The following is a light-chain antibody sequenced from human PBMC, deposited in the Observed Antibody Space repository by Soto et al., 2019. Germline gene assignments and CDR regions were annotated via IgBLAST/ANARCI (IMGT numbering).Light chain of an antibody. V-gene: IGKV3-20*01. J-gene: IGKJ3*01. Sequence: EIVLTQSPGTLSLSPGERATLSCRASQSINSRYLAWYQQKPGQAPRLPIYGASSRATGIPDRFSGSGSGTDFTLTISRLEPEDFAVYYCQQFGSSPGFTFGPGTIVDIK. CDR2: GAS. CDR1: QSINSRY. CDR3: QQFGSSPGFT.